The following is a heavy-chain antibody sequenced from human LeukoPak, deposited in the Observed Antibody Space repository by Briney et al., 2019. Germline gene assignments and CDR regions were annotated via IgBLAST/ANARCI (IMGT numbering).Heavy chain of an antibody. V-gene: IGHV3-7*01. CDR3: ARPSFRTGSYFDH. J-gene: IGHJ4*02. Sequence: GGSLRLSCAASGFTISTYWMGWVRQAPGKGLEWVANIEEYGNEIHYVDSVKGRFTISRDNTKTSLYLQMNSLRVEDTAVYYCARPSFRTGSYFDHWGQGTLVTVSS. D-gene: IGHD3/OR15-3a*01. CDR1: GFTISTYW. CDR2: IEEYGNEI.